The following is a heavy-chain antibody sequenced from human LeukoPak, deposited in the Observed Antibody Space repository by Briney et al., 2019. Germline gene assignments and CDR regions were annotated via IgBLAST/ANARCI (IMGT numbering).Heavy chain of an antibody. CDR2: ISAYNGNT. CDR3: ARGYCTSTSCSENRYYFDS. CDR1: GYTFTSYG. Sequence: ASVKVSCKASGYTFTSYGISWVRQAPGQGLEWMGWISAYNGNTNYAQKLQGRVTMTTDTSTSTAYMELRSLRSDDTAVYYCARGYCTSTSCSENRYYFDSWGQGTLVTVSS. V-gene: IGHV1-18*04. D-gene: IGHD2-2*01. J-gene: IGHJ4*02.